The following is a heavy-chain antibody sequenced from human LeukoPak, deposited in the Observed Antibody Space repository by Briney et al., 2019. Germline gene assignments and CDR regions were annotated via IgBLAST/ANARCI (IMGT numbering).Heavy chain of an antibody. CDR2: INPNSGGT. V-gene: IGHV1-2*02. J-gene: IGHJ5*02. D-gene: IGHD1-26*01. CDR3: ARDAATNPLYSGSYSRFDP. CDR1: GYTFTGYY. Sequence: ASVKVSCKTSGYTFTGYYMHWVRQAPGQGLEWMGWINPNSGGTNYAQKFQGRVTMTRDTSISTAYMELSSLRAEDTAVYYCARDAATNPLYSGSYSRFDPWGQGTLVTVSS.